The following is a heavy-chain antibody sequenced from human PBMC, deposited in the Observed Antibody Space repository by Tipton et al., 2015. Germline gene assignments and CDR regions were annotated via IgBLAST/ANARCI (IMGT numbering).Heavy chain of an antibody. CDR3: VRDSQPLYNGRLHY. D-gene: IGHD1-26*01. V-gene: IGHV3-33*01. CDR1: GFTFNSYG. Sequence: SLRLSCAASGFTFNSYGMHWVRQAPGKGLEWVAVIWYDGNNKDYADSVKGRFIISRDNSNNTMYLQMNSLRVEDTAVYYCVRDSQPLYNGRLHYWGQGTLVTVSS. J-gene: IGHJ4*02. CDR2: IWYDGNNK.